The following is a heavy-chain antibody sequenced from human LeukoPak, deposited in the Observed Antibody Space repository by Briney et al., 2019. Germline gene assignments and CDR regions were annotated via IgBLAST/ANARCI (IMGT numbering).Heavy chain of an antibody. D-gene: IGHD4-11*01. Sequence: SETLSLTCTVSGGSISSSSYYWGWIRQPPGKGLEWIGYIYDTGSTNYNPSLKSRVTISVDTSKNQFSVKLSFVTAADTAVYYCARDQPVGGDYSNVPPPPAFDVWGQGTMVTVSS. CDR2: IYDTGST. J-gene: IGHJ3*01. CDR1: GGSISSSSYY. CDR3: ARDQPVGGDYSNVPPPPAFDV. V-gene: IGHV4-61*01.